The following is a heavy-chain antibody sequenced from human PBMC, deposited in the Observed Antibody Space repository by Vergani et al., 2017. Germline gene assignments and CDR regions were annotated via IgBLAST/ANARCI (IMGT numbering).Heavy chain of an antibody. D-gene: IGHD2-2*01. CDR1: GFTFSSYS. V-gene: IGHV3-48*01. CDR2: ISSRSSTI. CDR3: ASSDNEVVPAAGAFDS. J-gene: IGHJ3*02. Sequence: EVQLVESGGGLVQPGGSLRLSCAASGFTFSSYSMNGVRQAPGKGLEWVSYISSRSSTIYYADSVKGRFTISRDNAKNSLYLQMNSMRAEDTAVYYCASSDNEVVPAAGAFDSWGQGTMVTVSS.